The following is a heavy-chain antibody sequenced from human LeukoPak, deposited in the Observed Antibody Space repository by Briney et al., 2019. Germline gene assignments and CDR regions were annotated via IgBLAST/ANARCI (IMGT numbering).Heavy chain of an antibody. J-gene: IGHJ5*02. V-gene: IGHV3-66*01. CDR1: GFTVSSNY. CDR2: IYSGGST. D-gene: IGHD6-13*01. CDR3: ARDLAAAGSRRWFDP. Sequence: AGGSLRLSCAASGFTVSSNYMSWVRQAPGKGLEWVSVIYSGGSTYYADSVKGRFTISRDNSKNTLYLQMNSLRAEDTAVYYCARDLAAAGSRRWFDPWGQGTLVTVSS.